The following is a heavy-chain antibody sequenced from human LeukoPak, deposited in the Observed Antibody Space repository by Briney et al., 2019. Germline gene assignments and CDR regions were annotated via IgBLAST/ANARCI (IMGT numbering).Heavy chain of an antibody. J-gene: IGHJ5*02. V-gene: IGHV4-59*01. CDR1: GGSISSYY. D-gene: IGHD6-19*01. Sequence: SSETLSLTCTVSGGSISSYYWSWIRQPPGKGLEWIGYIYYSGSTNYNPSLKSRVTISVDTSKNQFSLKLSSVATAATAVYYCARDRYSSGWFDHWGQGTLVTVSS. CDR3: ARDRYSSGWFDH. CDR2: IYYSGST.